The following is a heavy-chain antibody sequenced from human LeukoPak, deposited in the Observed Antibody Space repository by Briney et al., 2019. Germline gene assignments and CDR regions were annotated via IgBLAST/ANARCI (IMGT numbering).Heavy chain of an antibody. V-gene: IGHV1-2*02. CDR2: INPNSGGT. J-gene: IGHJ5*02. CDR3: AREGWPSIYYDSSGLNWFDP. CDR1: GYTFTGYY. Sequence: GASVKVSCKASGYTFTGYYMHWVRQAPGQGLEWMGWINPNSGGTNYAQKFQGRVTMTRDTSISTAYMELSRLRSDDTAVYYCAREGWPSIYYDSSGLNWFDPWGQGTLVTVSS. D-gene: IGHD3-22*01.